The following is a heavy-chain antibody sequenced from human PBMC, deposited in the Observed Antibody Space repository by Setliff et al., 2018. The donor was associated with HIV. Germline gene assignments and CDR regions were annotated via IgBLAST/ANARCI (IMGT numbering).Heavy chain of an antibody. CDR1: GSSISRYY. Sequence: PSETLSLTCTVSGSSISRYYWSWIRQPPGKGLEWIGYIYYSGSTYYNPSLKSRVTISVDTSRNQFSLRLSSVTAADTAIYYCARVPTSSWYVTTQRTKEYFQQWGQGTLVTVS. CDR2: IYYSGST. CDR3: ARVPTSSWYVTTQRTKEYFQQ. J-gene: IGHJ1*01. V-gene: IGHV4-59*12. D-gene: IGHD6-13*01.